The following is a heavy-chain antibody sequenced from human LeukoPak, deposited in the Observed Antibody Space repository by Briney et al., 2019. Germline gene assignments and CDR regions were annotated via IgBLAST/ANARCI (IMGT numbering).Heavy chain of an antibody. CDR1: GFTFSSYW. CDR3: AKDPPPAMVRGVIDY. Sequence: PGGSLRLSCAASGFTFSSYWMSWVRQAPGKGLEWVSAISGSGGSTYYADSVKGRFTISRDNSKNTLYLQMNSLRAEDTAVYYCAKDPPPAMVRGVIDYWGQGTLVTVSS. V-gene: IGHV3-23*01. D-gene: IGHD3-10*01. CDR2: ISGSGGST. J-gene: IGHJ4*02.